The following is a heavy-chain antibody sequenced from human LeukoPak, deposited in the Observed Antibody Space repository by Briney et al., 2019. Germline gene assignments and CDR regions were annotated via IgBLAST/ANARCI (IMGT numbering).Heavy chain of an antibody. CDR3: ASGVTVYYYYGMDV. J-gene: IGHJ6*02. D-gene: IGHD2-8*02. CDR1: GFTFSSYA. V-gene: IGHV3-23*01. Sequence: GGSLRLSCAASGFTFSSYAMSWVRQAPGKGLEWVSAISGSGGSTYYADSVKGRFTISRDNAKNSLYLQMNSLRAEDTAVYYCASGVTVYYYYGMDVWGQGTTVTVSS. CDR2: ISGSGGST.